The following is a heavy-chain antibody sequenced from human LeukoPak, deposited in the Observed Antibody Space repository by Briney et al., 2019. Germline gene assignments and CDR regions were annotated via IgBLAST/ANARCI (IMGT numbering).Heavy chain of an antibody. CDR3: ARVHSKLKELPSVAGTSYYYYYMDV. CDR2: TYYRSKWYN. J-gene: IGHJ6*03. V-gene: IGHV6-1*01. Sequence: SQTLSLTCAISGDSVSSNSAAWNWIRQSPSRGLEWLGRTYYRSKWYNDYAVSVKSRITINPDTSKNQFSLQLNSVTPEDTAVYYCARVHSKLKELPSVAGTSYYYYYMDVWGKGTTVTVSS. D-gene: IGHD6-19*01. CDR1: GDSVSSNSAA.